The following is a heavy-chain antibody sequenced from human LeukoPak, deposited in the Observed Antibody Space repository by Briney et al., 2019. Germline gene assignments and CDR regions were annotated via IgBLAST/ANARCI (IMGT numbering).Heavy chain of an antibody. CDR3: AGGDGRWFTIFGVVNTIDY. D-gene: IGHD3-3*01. Sequence: PGRSLRLSCAASGFTFSSYAMHWVRQAPGKGLEWVAVISYDGSNKYYADSVKGRFTISRDNSKNTLYLQMNSLRAEDTAVYYCAGGDGRWFTIFGVVNTIDYWGQGTLVTVSS. CDR1: GFTFSSYA. V-gene: IGHV3-30-3*01. J-gene: IGHJ4*02. CDR2: ISYDGSNK.